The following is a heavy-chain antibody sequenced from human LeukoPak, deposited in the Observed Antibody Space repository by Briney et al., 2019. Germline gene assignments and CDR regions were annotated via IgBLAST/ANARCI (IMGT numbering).Heavy chain of an antibody. Sequence: GRSLRPACAASAFTFSIYSMNWVRQAPGKGLEWVSSISISSSSYIYYADSVKGRFTISRDNAKNSLYLQMNSLRAEDTAVYYCARESLLWFGESPTPFDYWGQGTLVTVSS. CDR3: ARESLLWFGESPTPFDY. D-gene: IGHD3-10*01. CDR1: AFTFSIYS. V-gene: IGHV3-21*01. J-gene: IGHJ4*02. CDR2: ISISSSSYI.